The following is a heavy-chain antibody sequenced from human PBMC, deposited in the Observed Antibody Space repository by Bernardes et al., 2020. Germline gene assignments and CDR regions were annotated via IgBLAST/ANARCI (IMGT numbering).Heavy chain of an antibody. CDR3: AKHGKYSSGFRWFDP. Sequence: ALTLSCKASGFSFTSNWIGWVRQMPGTGLDWMGIIYPDDSDTRYSPSFEGQVTISVDKSINTAYLQWNSLRASDTAMYFCAKHGKYSSGFRWFDPWGQGTLVTGSS. V-gene: IGHV5-51*01. CDR2: IYPDDSDT. CDR1: GFSFTSNW. J-gene: IGHJ5*02. D-gene: IGHD6-19*01.